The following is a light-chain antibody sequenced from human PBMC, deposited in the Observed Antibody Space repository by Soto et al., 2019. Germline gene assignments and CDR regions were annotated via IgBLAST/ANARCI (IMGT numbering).Light chain of an antibody. Sequence: QSVLTQPASVSGSPGQSITMSCTGTDSDVGGYNYVSWYQQHPGKAPKLIIYEVSNRPSGVSTRFSGSKSGNTASLTISGLQAEDEADYYCSSYTTSSTPYVFGTGTKVTVL. CDR3: SSYTTSSTPYV. CDR1: DSDVGGYNY. J-gene: IGLJ1*01. CDR2: EVS. V-gene: IGLV2-14*01.